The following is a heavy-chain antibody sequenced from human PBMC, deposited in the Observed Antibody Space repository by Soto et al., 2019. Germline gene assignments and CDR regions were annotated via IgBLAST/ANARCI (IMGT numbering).Heavy chain of an antibody. CDR1: GGSFSGYY. J-gene: IGHJ3*02. CDR2: INHSGST. CDR3: GILDMITFGGVIGPNDAFDS. D-gene: IGHD3-16*02. V-gene: IGHV4-34*01. Sequence: PSETLSLTCAVYGGSFSGYYWTWIRQPPGTGLEWIGEINHSGSTNYNPSLKSRVTLSVDTSKNQFSLKLSSVTAADTAVYYCGILDMITFGGVIGPNDAFDSWGQGKMVTVSS.